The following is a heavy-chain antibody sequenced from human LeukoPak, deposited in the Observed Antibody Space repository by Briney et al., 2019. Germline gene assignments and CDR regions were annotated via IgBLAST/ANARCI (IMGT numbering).Heavy chain of an antibody. CDR1: GFTFSSYA. CDR2: ISGSGGST. D-gene: IGHD3-22*01. CDR3: AKGADYYDSSGYYSPEPFDY. J-gene: IGHJ4*02. Sequence: PGGSLRLSCAASGFTFSSYAMSWVRQAPGEGLEWVSAISGSGGSTYYADSVKGRFTISRDNSKNTLYLQMNSLRAEDTAVYYCAKGADYYDSSGYYSPEPFDYWGQGTLVTVSS. V-gene: IGHV3-23*01.